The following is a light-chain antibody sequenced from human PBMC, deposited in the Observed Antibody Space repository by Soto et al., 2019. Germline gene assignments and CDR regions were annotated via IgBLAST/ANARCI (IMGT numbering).Light chain of an antibody. V-gene: IGLV2-14*01. CDR1: SSDVGGYNY. CDR3: SSYTSSSTLYV. Sequence: QSALTQPASVSGSPGQSITISCTGTSSDVGGYNYVSWYQQHPGKAPKFMIYYVSNRPSGVSNRFSGSKSGNTASLTISGLQAEDEADYYCSSYTSSSTLYVFGTGTKLTVL. J-gene: IGLJ1*01. CDR2: YVS.